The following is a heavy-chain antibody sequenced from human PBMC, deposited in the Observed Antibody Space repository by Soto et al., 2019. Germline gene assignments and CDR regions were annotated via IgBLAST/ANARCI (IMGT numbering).Heavy chain of an antibody. CDR3: ARDDFYDSSGLSMSS. CDR1: GGSISSGGYY. J-gene: IGHJ4*02. Sequence: SETLSLTCTVSGGSISSGGYYWSWIRQHPGKGLEWIGYIYYSGSTYYNPSLKSRVTISVDTSKNQFSLKLSSVTAADTAVYYCARDDFYDSSGLSMSSWGQGTLVTVSS. V-gene: IGHV4-31*03. CDR2: IYYSGST. D-gene: IGHD3-22*01.